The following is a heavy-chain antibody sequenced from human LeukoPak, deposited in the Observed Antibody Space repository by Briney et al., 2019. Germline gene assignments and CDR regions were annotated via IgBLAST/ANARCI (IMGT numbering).Heavy chain of an antibody. J-gene: IGHJ4*02. Sequence: GASVKVSCKASGGTFSNYGISWVRQAPGQGLEWMGGIIPILGTANYAQKFQGRVTITADESTSTVSMELSSLRSEDTAVYYCARALGLGADYFDYWGQGTLVTVSS. CDR2: IIPILGTA. V-gene: IGHV1-69*13. CDR3: ARALGLGADYFDY. CDR1: GGTFSNYG. D-gene: IGHD3-16*01.